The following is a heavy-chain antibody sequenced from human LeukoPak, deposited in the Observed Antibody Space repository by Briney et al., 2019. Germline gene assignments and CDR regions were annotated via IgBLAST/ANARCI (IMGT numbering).Heavy chain of an antibody. V-gene: IGHV3-23*01. D-gene: IGHD3-10*01. CDR1: GFTFSSYA. J-gene: IGHJ3*02. CDR2: ISGSGGST. CDR3: AIRPYYYGSGTPPGAFDI. Sequence: PGGSLRLSCAASGFTFSSYAMSWVRQAPGKGLEWVSAISGSGGSTYYADSVKGRFTISRDNSKNTLYLQMHSLRAEDTAVYYCAIRPYYYGSGTPPGAFDIWGQGTMVTVSS.